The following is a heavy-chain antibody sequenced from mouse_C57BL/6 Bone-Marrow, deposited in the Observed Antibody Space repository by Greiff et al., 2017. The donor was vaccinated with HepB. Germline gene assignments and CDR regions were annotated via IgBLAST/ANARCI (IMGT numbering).Heavy chain of an antibody. D-gene: IGHD1-1*01. V-gene: IGHV6-6*01. CDR3: TRNYGRHYWYFGV. Sequence: EVKLVESGGGLVQPGGSMKLSCAASGFTFSDAWMDWVRQSPEKGLEWVAEIRNKANNHATYYAESVKGRFTISRDDSKSSVYRQMNSLRAEDTGISYCTRNYGRHYWYFGVWGTGTTVTGSS. CDR1: GFTFSDAW. J-gene: IGHJ1*03. CDR2: IRNKANNHAT.